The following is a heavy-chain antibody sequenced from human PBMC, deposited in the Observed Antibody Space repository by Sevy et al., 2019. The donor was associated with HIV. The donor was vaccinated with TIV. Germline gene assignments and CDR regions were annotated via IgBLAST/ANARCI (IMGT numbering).Heavy chain of an antibody. Sequence: GGSLRLSCAASGFTFSSFGLHWVSQAPGKGREWVALISYDGSDEYYADSGKGRFGISRDNSKNTIYLQMNSLRADDTGVYFCAKDQVEARGYSCYQDYWGQGTLVTVSS. CDR2: ISYDGSDE. CDR3: AKDQVEARGYSCYQDY. CDR1: GFTFSSFG. D-gene: IGHD5-12*01. V-gene: IGHV3-30*18. J-gene: IGHJ4*02.